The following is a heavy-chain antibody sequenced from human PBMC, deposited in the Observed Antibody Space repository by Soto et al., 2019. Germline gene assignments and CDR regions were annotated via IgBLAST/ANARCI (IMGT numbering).Heavy chain of an antibody. CDR1: GTSVSSGSFY. D-gene: IGHD3-16*01. J-gene: IGHJ5*01. CDR2: VYFSGTS. Sequence: SETLSLTCTVSGTSVSSGSFYWSWIRQPPGKGLEWIAYVYFSGTSNSNPSLNNRVTISLDASKNQVSLRLTSVTAADTAVYYCAGAYYDTKSYRLDPLCLEALLTISS. V-gene: IGHV4-61*01. CDR3: AGAYYDTKSYRLDP.